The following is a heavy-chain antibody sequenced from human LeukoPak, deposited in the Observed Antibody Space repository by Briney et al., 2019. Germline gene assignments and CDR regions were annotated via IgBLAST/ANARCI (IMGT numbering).Heavy chain of an antibody. CDR3: ARGGPSRGTGFYYFDY. CDR1: GYTFTSYY. CDR2: INPKSGDT. J-gene: IGHJ4*02. D-gene: IGHD6-19*01. V-gene: IGHV1-2*02. Sequence: ASVKVSCKASGYTFTSYYMHWVRQAPGQGLEWMGWINPKSGDTKYAQKFQARVIMTRDTSISTVYLELTGLRSDDTALFYCARGGPSRGTGFYYFDYWGQGTLITVSS.